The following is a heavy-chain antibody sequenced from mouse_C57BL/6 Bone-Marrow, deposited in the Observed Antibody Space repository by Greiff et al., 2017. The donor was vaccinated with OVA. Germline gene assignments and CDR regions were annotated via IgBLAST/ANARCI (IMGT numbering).Heavy chain of an antibody. CDR3: ARGGLLRYDY. V-gene: IGHV1-81*01. J-gene: IGHJ2*01. CDR2: IYPRSGNN. CDR1: GYTFTSYG. D-gene: IGHD1-1*01. Sequence: VQLQESGAELARPGASVKLSCKASGYTFTSYGISWVKQRTGQGLEWIGEIYPRSGNNYYNEKFKGKATLTADKSSSTAYMELRSLTSEDSAVYFCARGGLLRYDYWGQGTTLTVSS.